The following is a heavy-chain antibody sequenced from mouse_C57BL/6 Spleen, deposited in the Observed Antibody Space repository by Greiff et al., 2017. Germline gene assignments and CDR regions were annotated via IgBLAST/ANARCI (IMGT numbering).Heavy chain of an antibody. D-gene: IGHD2-4*01. V-gene: IGHV1-55*01. Sequence: QVQLQQPGAELVKPGASVKMSCKASGYTFTSYWITWVKQRPGQGLEWIGDIYPGSGSTNYNEKFKSKATLTVDTSSSTAYRQLSSLTSEDSAVYYCARAGYDYDSGWGKGTTLTVSS. J-gene: IGHJ2*01. CDR1: GYTFTSYW. CDR3: ARAGYDYDSG. CDR2: IYPGSGST.